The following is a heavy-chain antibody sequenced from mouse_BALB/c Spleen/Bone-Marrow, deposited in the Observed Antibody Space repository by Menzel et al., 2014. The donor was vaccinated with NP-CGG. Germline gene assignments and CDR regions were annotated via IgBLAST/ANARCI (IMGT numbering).Heavy chain of an antibody. CDR2: IWAGGST. CDR3: ARVTGADWYLNV. J-gene: IGHJ1*01. Sequence: VQVVESGPGLVAPSQSLSISCTVSGFSLTSYGVHWVRQPPGKGLEWLGVIWAGGSTNYNSALMSRLSISKDNSKSQDFLKMNSLQTDDAAMYYGARVTGADWYLNVWGEGTTVTVSS. CDR1: GFSLTSYG. D-gene: IGHD4-1*01. V-gene: IGHV2-9*02.